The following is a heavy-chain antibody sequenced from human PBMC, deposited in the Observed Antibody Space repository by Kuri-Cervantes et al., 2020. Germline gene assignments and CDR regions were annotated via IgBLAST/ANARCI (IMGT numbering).Heavy chain of an antibody. CDR2: ISHDGGSD. CDR3: GRGTDYGDYAGLDY. V-gene: IGHV3-30-3*01. J-gene: IGHJ4*02. Sequence: GESLKISCAASGFTFSTFAMHWVRQAPGEGLEWVVVISHDGGSDFYADSVKGRFTISRDNSKNTLYLQMNSLRTEDTAVYYCGRGTDYGDYAGLDYWGQGTLVTVSS. D-gene: IGHD4-17*01. CDR1: GFTFSTFA.